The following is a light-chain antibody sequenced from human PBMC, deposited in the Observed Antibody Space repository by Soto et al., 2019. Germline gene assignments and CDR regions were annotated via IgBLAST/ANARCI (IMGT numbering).Light chain of an antibody. CDR2: GTS. J-gene: IGKJ1*01. Sequence: DIVLTQSPGTLSLSPGERSTPSCRASQRVGRSLAWYQQKPGQAPRLLMYGTSARATGIPATFSGSGSGTEFTLTTSRLEPDDSAVYYCQQYARSSWTFGQGTKVDIK. V-gene: IGKV3-20*01. CDR1: QRVGRS. CDR3: QQYARSSWT.